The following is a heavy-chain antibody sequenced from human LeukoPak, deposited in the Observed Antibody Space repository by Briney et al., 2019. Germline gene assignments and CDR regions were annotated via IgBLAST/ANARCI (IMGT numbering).Heavy chain of an antibody. CDR2: ISTYNGKT. J-gene: IGHJ3*02. CDR1: GXXFTXYG. V-gene: IGHV1-18*01. D-gene: IGHD6-6*01. CDR3: ARGSSPSTFDI. Sequence: SXXASGXXFTXYGXTWVRQAPGQGLEWMGWISTYNGKTNYAEKLQGRVTMTTDTSTSTAYMDLRSLRSDDTAVYYCARGSSPSTFDIWGQGTMVTVSS.